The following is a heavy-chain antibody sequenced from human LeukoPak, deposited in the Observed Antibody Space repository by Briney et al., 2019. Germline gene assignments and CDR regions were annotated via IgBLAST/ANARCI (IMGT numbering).Heavy chain of an antibody. Sequence: PGRSLKLSCAASGFTFSNYNIHWVRQAPGKGLEWVAVIWYDGNYQYNADSVKGRFSISIDNSKNTVYLEINSLKAEDTAIYFCARDSGENLYFEHWGPGTLVTVSS. CDR3: ARDSGENLYFEH. CDR1: GFTFSNYN. CDR2: IWYDGNYQ. D-gene: IGHD2-15*01. V-gene: IGHV3-33*01. J-gene: IGHJ4*02.